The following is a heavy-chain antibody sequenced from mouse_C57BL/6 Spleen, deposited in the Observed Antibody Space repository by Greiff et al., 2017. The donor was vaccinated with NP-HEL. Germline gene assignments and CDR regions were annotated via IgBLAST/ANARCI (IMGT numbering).Heavy chain of an antibody. CDR3: AGQRRLPDWFAY. V-gene: IGHV1-64*01. J-gene: IGHJ3*01. D-gene: IGHD3-2*02. Sequence: QVQLQQPGAELVKPGASVKLSCKASGYTFTSYWMHWVKQRPGQGLEWIGMIHPNSGSTNYNEKFKSKATLTVDKSSSTAYMQLSSLTSEDSAVYYCAGQRRLPDWFAYWGQGTLVTVSA. CDR2: IHPNSGST. CDR1: GYTFTSYW.